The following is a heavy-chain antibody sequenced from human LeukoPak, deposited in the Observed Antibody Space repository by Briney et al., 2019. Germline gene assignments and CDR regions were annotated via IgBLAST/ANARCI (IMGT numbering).Heavy chain of an antibody. Sequence: PGGSLRLSCAASGFTFSNFGIHWVRQAPGKGLEWVAFIRSDGSKKYYADSVKGRFTISRDNSKNTLYLQMNSLRAEDTAVYYCASEFGFGKFTWGQGTLVTVSS. CDR1: GFTFSNFG. CDR3: ASEFGFGKFT. CDR2: IRSDGSKK. D-gene: IGHD3-10*01. V-gene: IGHV3-30*02. J-gene: IGHJ4*02.